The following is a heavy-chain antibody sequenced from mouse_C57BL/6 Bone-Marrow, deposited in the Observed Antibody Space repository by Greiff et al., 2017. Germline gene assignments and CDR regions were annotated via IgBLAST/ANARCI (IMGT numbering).Heavy chain of an antibody. CDR2: IDPETGGT. V-gene: IGHV1-15*01. D-gene: IGHD1-1*01. CDR3: TRVAPITTLVAPY. J-gene: IGHJ3*01. Sequence: QVQLQQSGAELVRPGASVTLSCKASGYTFTDYEMHWVKQTPVHGLEWIGAIDPETGGTAYNQKFKGKAILTADKSSSTAYMELRSLTSEDSAVYYCTRVAPITTLVAPYWGQGTLVTVSA. CDR1: GYTFTDYE.